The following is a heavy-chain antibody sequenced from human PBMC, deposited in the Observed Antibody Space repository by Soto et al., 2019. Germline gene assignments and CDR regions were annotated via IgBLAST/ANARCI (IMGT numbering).Heavy chain of an antibody. Sequence: SQTLSLTCTVSGGSISSGDYYWSLIRQPPGKGLEWIGYIYSSGSTYYNPSLKSRVTISVDTSKNQFFLKLGAVTAGDTAVYYCDGAMIVEQYYYGMDVWGQGTTVTVSS. V-gene: IGHV4-30-4*01. CDR1: GGSISSGDYY. CDR3: DGAMIVEQYYYGMDV. CDR2: IYSSGST. D-gene: IGHD3-22*01. J-gene: IGHJ6*02.